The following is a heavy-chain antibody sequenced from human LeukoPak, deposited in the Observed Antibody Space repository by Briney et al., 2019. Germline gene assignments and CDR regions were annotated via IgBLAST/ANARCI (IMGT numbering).Heavy chain of an antibody. V-gene: IGHV3-7*01. D-gene: IGHD1-14*01. J-gene: IGHJ4*02. CDR2: IKQDGNEK. CDR3: ARDPLTQNDY. CDR1: GFTFDAYW. Sequence: PGGSLRLSCAASGFTFDAYWMSWVRQAPGKGLEWVANIKQDGNEKYYVESVKGRFTIYRDNAKNSLYLQMNSLIADDTAVYYCARDPLTQNDYWGQGTLVAGSS.